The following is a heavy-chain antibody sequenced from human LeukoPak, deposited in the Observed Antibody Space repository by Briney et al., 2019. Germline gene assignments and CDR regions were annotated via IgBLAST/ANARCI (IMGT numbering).Heavy chain of an antibody. CDR1: GGSFSGYY. CDR3: ARQDYDSIMGSMYYFDY. D-gene: IGHD3-22*01. CDR2: INHSGST. J-gene: IGHJ4*02. Sequence: SETLSLTCAVYGGSFSGYYWSWIRHPPGKGLEWIGEINHSGSTNYNPSLKSRVTISVDTSKNQFSLKLSSVTAADTAVYYCARQDYDSIMGSMYYFDYWGQGTLVTVSS. V-gene: IGHV4-34*01.